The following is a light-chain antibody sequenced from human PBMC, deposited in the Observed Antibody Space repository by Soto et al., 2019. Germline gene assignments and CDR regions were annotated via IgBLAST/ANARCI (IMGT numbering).Light chain of an antibody. V-gene: IGLV4-69*01. CDR3: QTWGTGPWV. CDR2: LNRYGSH. Sequence: QLVLTQSPSASASLGASVKLTCTLSSGHSSYAIAWHQQQPEKGPRYLMKLNRYGSHSKGDGIPDRFSGSSSGAERYLTISSLQSEDEADYYCQTWGTGPWVFGGGTKLTVL. J-gene: IGLJ3*02. CDR1: SGHSSYA.